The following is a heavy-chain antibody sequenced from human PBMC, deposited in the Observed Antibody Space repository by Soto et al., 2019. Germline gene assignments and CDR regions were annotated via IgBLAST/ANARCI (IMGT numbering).Heavy chain of an antibody. J-gene: IGHJ6*02. CDR1: GFTFSSYS. CDR2: ISSSSSYI. D-gene: IGHD3-10*01. CDR3: ARDFFFYYGSGSDPPRRYYYGMDV. V-gene: IGHV3-21*01. Sequence: SLRLSCAASGFTFSSYSMNWVRQAPGKGLEWVSSISSSSSYIYYADSVKGRFTISRDNAKNSLYLQMNSLRAEDTAVYYCARDFFFYYGSGSDPPRRYYYGMDVWGQGTTVTVSS.